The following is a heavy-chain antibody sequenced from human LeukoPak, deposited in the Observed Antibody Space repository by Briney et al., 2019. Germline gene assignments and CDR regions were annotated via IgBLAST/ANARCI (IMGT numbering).Heavy chain of an antibody. D-gene: IGHD3-22*01. CDR3: ARDLYYFHSSGYYASDL. CDR1: GFTFSDYW. V-gene: IGHV3-7*01. CDR2: INQDGSER. J-gene: IGHJ5*02. Sequence: GGSLRLSCTASGFTFSDYWISWVRQAPGKGLEWVANINQDGSERHYVDSLRGRFTISRDNARNSLYLQMNSLRAEDTAVYFCARDLYYFHSSGYYASDLGGQGTLVTVSS.